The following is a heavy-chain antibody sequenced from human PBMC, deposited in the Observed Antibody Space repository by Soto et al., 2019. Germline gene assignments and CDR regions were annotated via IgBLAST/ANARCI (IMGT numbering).Heavy chain of an antibody. Sequence: SLGPASAASGFPFSSYAMSWVRQTPGKGLEWVSTISGAGGSTYYPDSVKGRFTISRDNSKNTVYLQMNSLRAEDAAVYYCAKEMTSGYYLFDYWGQGTLVTVSS. CDR2: ISGAGGST. V-gene: IGHV3-23*01. J-gene: IGHJ4*02. CDR3: AKEMTSGYYLFDY. D-gene: IGHD3-22*01. CDR1: GFPFSSYA.